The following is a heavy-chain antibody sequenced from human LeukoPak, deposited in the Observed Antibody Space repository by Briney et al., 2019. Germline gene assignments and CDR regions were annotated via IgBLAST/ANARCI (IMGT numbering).Heavy chain of an antibody. Sequence: SETLSLTCTVSGASISSTIYYWGWIRQPPGKGLEWIGSVFYSENTYYNSSLKSRVTISVDTSKNQFSLNLNSVTAADTAVYFCASGPWVTPFDYWGQGTLVPVSS. D-gene: IGHD2-21*02. J-gene: IGHJ4*02. CDR3: ASGPWVTPFDY. CDR2: VFYSENT. V-gene: IGHV4-39*07. CDR1: GASISSTIYY.